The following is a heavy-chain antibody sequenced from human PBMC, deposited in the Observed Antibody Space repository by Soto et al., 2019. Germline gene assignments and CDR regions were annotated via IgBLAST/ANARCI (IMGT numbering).Heavy chain of an antibody. D-gene: IGHD1-26*01. CDR2: IYSGGST. J-gene: IGHJ4*02. Sequence: GGSLRLSCAASGFTVSSNYMSWVRQAPGKGLEWVSVIYSGGSTYYADSVKGRFTISRDNSKNTLYLQMNSLRAEDTAVYYCAREGGPFASGSYYAQDYWGQGTLVTVSS. CDR3: AREGGPFASGSYYAQDY. V-gene: IGHV3-53*01. CDR1: GFTVSSNY.